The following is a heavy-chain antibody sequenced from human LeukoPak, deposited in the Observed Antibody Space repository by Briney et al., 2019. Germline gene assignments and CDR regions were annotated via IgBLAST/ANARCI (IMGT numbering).Heavy chain of an antibody. Sequence: PSQTLSLTCTVSGGSISSYYWSWIRQPAGKGLEWIGRIYTSGSTNYNPSLKSRVTISVDTSKNQFSLKLSSVTAADTAVYYCARALKPIAAAGPDFDYWGQGTLVTVSS. CDR3: ARALKPIAAAGPDFDY. CDR1: GGSISSYY. D-gene: IGHD6-13*01. J-gene: IGHJ4*02. CDR2: IYTSGST. V-gene: IGHV4-4*07.